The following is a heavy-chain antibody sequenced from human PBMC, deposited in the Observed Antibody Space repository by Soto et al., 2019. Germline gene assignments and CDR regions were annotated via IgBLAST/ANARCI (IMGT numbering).Heavy chain of an antibody. CDR3: ATIDMVEKFDP. CDR2: IRNRANSYST. V-gene: IGHV3-72*01. Sequence: EVQLVESGGDLVQPGGSLRLSCATSGFIFSDRYMDWVRQTPGKGLEWLGRIRNRANSYSTEYVASVRGRFTISRDDSNNSLYLHMSSLKTEDTAVYYCATIDMVEKFDPRGQGTLVTVSS. J-gene: IGHJ5*02. D-gene: IGHD3-10*01. CDR1: GFIFSDRY.